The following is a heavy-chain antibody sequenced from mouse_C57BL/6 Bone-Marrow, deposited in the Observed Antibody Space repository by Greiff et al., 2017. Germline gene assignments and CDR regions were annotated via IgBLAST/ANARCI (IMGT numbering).Heavy chain of an antibody. D-gene: IGHD1-1*01. CDR2: IHPNSGST. CDR3: ARITTVVYWYFDV. Sequence: VQLQQPGAELVKPGASVKLSCKASGHTFTSYWMHWVKQRPGQGLEWIGMIHPNSGSTNYNEKFKSKATLTVDKSSSTAYMQLSSLTSEDSAVYYCARITTVVYWYFDVWGTGTTVTVSS. CDR1: GHTFTSYW. V-gene: IGHV1-64*01. J-gene: IGHJ1*03.